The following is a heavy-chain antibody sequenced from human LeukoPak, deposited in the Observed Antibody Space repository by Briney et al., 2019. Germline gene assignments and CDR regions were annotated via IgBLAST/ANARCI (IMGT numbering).Heavy chain of an antibody. D-gene: IGHD1-26*01. CDR3: GRQGYTASYYFLDY. V-gene: IGHV4-4*07. Sequence: PSETLSLTCTVPSGSISSYYWGWVRQPPGKGLEWIGRIYTTGTTQYNPSLKSRVTMSIDTSTNQFSLNLRSMTAVDTAVYYCGRQGYTASYYFLDYWSQGTLVAVS. CDR2: IYTTGTT. J-gene: IGHJ4*02. CDR1: SGSISSYY.